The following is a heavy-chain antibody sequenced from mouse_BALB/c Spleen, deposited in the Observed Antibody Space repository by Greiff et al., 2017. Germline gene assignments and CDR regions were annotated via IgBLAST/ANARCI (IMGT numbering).Heavy chain of an antibody. D-gene: IGHD1-2*01. CDR3: ARLFITTATRAMDY. Sequence: EVQLVESGGGLVQPGGSRKLSCAASGFTFSSFGMHWVRQAPEKGLEWVAYISSGSSTIYYADTVKGRFTISRDNPKNTLFLQMTSLRSEDTAMYYCARLFITTATRAMDYWGQGTSVTVSS. J-gene: IGHJ4*01. V-gene: IGHV5-17*02. CDR2: ISSGSSTI. CDR1: GFTFSSFG.